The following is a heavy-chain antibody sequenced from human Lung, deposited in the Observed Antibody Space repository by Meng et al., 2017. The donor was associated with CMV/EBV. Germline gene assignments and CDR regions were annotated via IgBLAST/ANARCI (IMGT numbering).Heavy chain of an antibody. Sequence: ESXKISXAASEFSFSNYWMSWVRQAPGKGLEWVANIKEDGSEKYYVDSVKGRFTISRDNAKNSLYLQMNSLRADDTAMYYCARLPVDTTFFIQEYYFDYWGQGPLVTVSS. D-gene: IGHD3-3*01. J-gene: IGHJ4*02. CDR1: EFSFSNYW. V-gene: IGHV3-7*01. CDR3: ARLPVDTTFFIQEYYFDY. CDR2: IKEDGSEK.